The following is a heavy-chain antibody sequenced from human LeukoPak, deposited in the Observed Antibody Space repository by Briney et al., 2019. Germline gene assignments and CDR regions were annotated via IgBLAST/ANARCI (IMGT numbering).Heavy chain of an antibody. V-gene: IGHV3-23*01. D-gene: IGHD1-1*01. Sequence: QSGGSLRPSCAASGFTFSSYDMSWVRRAPGKGLEWVSAISGSGGSTYYADSVKGRFTISRDKSKNTLYLQMNSLRAEDTALYYCAKDASSGTYFDYWGQGTLVTVSS. CDR3: AKDASSGTYFDY. J-gene: IGHJ4*02. CDR2: ISGSGGST. CDR1: GFTFSSYD.